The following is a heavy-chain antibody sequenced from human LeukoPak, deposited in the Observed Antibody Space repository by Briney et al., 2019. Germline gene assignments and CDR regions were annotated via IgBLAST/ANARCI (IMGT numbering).Heavy chain of an antibody. Sequence: ASVKVSCKASGYTFTSYGISWVRQAPGQGLEWVGWISAYNGNTNYAQKLQGRVTMTTDTSTSTAYMELRSLRSDDTAVYYCAREFRSSGYYYYYYMDVWGKGTTVTVSS. V-gene: IGHV1-18*01. J-gene: IGHJ6*03. CDR1: GYTFTSYG. CDR3: AREFRSSGYYYYYYMDV. D-gene: IGHD3-22*01. CDR2: ISAYNGNT.